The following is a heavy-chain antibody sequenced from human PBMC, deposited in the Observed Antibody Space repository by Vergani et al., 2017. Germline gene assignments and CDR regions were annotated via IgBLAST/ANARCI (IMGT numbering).Heavy chain of an antibody. Sequence: QVQLVESGGGVVQPGRSLRLSCAASRFTFSSYCMHWVRQAPGKGLEWVAVISYDGSNKYYADSVKGRFTISRDNSKNPLYLQMNSLRAEDTAVYYCAKDLVVTAIPGWFDPWGQGTLVTVSS. CDR2: ISYDGSNK. J-gene: IGHJ5*02. CDR1: RFTFSSYC. D-gene: IGHD2-21*02. CDR3: AKDLVVTAIPGWFDP. V-gene: IGHV3-30*18.